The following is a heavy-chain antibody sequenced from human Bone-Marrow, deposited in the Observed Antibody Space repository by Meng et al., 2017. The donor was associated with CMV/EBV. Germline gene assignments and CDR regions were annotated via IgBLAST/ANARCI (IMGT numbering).Heavy chain of an antibody. CDR2: ISWDGGST. Sequence: GESLKISCAASGFTFDDYTMHWVRQAPGKGLEWVSLISWDGGSTYYADSVKGRFTISRDNSKNTLFLQLNSLRVEDTAVYYCANQADPKYSYYFDYWGQGTLVTVSS. D-gene: IGHD2-21*01. CDR3: ANQADPKYSYYFDY. J-gene: IGHJ4*02. V-gene: IGHV3-43*01. CDR1: GFTFDDYT.